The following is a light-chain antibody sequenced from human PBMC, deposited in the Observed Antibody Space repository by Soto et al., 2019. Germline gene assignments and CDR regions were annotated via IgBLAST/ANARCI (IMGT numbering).Light chain of an antibody. J-gene: IGKJ3*01. CDR2: ATS. CDR1: QSIGNY. V-gene: IGKV3-11*01. Sequence: EVVLTQSPATLSLSPGEGATLSCRASQSIGNYLAWYQQKPGQVPRLLISATSNRATGIPARFSGSGSGTDFTLTISSLEPEDFAVYYCQQRSSWPFTFGPGTKVDIK. CDR3: QQRSSWPFT.